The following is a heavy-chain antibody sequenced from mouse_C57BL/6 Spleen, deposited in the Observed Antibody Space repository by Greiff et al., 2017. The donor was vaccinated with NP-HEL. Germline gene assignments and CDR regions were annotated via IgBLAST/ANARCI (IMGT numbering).Heavy chain of an antibody. Sequence: VQLQQSGAELVRPGASVKLSCTASGFNIKDYYMHWVKQRPEQGLEWIGRIDPEDGDTEYAPKFQGKATMTADTSSNTAYLQLSSLTSEDTAVYYCTYSSGYVWFAYWGQGTLVTVSA. V-gene: IGHV14-1*01. CDR3: TYSSGYVWFAY. D-gene: IGHD3-2*02. CDR1: GFNIKDYY. CDR2: IDPEDGDT. J-gene: IGHJ3*01.